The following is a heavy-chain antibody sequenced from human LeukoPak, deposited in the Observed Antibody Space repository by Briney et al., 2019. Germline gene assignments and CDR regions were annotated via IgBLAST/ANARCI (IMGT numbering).Heavy chain of an antibody. Sequence: SVKVSCKASGGTFSSYAISWVRQAPGQGLEWMGGIIPIFGTANYAQKFQGRVTITADESTSTAYMELSSLRSEDTAVYYCASRDVSDSSGYYTLDYRGQGTLVTVSS. CDR2: IIPIFGTA. CDR3: ASRDVSDSSGYYTLDY. D-gene: IGHD3-22*01. V-gene: IGHV1-69*13. J-gene: IGHJ4*02. CDR1: GGTFSSYA.